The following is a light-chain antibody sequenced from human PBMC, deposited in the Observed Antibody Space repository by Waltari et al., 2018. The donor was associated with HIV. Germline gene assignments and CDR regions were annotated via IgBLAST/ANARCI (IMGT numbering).Light chain of an antibody. CDR3: AAWDDSLSAWV. CDR1: SSNIGSNY. V-gene: IGLV1-47*01. J-gene: IGLJ3*02. CDR2: RNK. Sequence: QSVLTQPPSASGTPGQRVTISCSGSSSNIGSNYVYWYQHLPGTTPKLLIYRNKQRPSGVPDRFSGSKSGTSASLAISGLRSEDEADYYCAAWDDSLSAWVFGGGTKLTVL.